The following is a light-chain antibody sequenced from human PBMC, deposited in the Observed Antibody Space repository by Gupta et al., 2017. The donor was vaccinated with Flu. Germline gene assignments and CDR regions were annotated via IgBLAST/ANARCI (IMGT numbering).Light chain of an antibody. CDR3: MQALQTPWT. CDR2: LGS. V-gene: IGKV2-28*01. Sequence: DIVMTQSPLSLPVTPGEPPSISCRSSQSLLHSNGYNYLDWYLQKPGQSPQLLIYLGSNRASGVPDRFSGSGSGTDFTLKISRVEAEDVGVYYYMQALQTPWTFGQGTKVEIK. J-gene: IGKJ1*01. CDR1: QSLLHSNGYNY.